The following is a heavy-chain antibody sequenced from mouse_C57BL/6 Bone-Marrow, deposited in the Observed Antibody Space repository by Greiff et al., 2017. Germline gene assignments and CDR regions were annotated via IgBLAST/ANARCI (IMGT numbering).Heavy chain of an antibody. CDR3: TRVDYDGFAY. V-gene: IGHV5-9-1*02. Sequence: EVMLVESGEGLVKPGGSLKLSCAASGFTFSSYAMSWVRQTPEKRLEWVAYISSGGDYIYYADTVKGRFTISRDNARNTLYLQMRSLKSEDTAMYDCTRVDYDGFAYWGQGTLVTVSA. CDR1: GFTFSSYA. CDR2: ISSGGDYI. J-gene: IGHJ3*01. D-gene: IGHD2-4*01.